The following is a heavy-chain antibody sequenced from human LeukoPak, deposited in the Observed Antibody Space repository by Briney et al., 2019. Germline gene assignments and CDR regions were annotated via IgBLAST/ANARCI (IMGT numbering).Heavy chain of an antibody. V-gene: IGHV3-21*01. J-gene: IGHJ3*02. CDR3: ARRSYCGGDCYGSDAFDI. CDR2: ISSSSTYL. Sequence: GGSLRLSCAASGFTFSSYTMNWVRQAPGQGLEWVSSISSSSTYLDYADSLKGRFTISRDNAKNSLYLQMNSLRAEDTAVYYCARRSYCGGDCYGSDAFDIWGQGTMVTVSS. CDR1: GFTFSSYT. D-gene: IGHD2-21*02.